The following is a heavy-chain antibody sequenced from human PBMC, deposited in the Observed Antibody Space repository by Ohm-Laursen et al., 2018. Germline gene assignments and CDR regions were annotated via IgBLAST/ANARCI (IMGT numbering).Heavy chain of an antibody. CDR3: AMKIPGSRPFDY. CDR2: IGTGGDT. J-gene: IGHJ4*02. V-gene: IGHV3-23*01. D-gene: IGHD2-2*02. CDR1: GFTFNTYA. Sequence: SLRLSCTASGFTFNTYAMNWVRQAPGKGLEWVSAIGTGGDTYYTDTVKGRFNISRDNSKNTVSLQMNSLRADDTAVYFCAMKIPGSRPFDYWGQGTLVTVSS.